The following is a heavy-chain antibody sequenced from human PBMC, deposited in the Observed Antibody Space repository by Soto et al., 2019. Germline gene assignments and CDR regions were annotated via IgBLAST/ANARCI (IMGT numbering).Heavy chain of an antibody. D-gene: IGHD3-10*01. CDR3: VRDLNGSGDY. Sequence: SETLSVTCTFSGGSTTIDYWSWIRQPPGKGLEWLGYIFHSLGAKYNPSLGSRGTISLDTSKNQLSLSLRSVTAADTAIYFCVRDLNGSGDYWGQGTLVTVS. CDR2: IFHSLGA. CDR1: GGSTTIDY. V-gene: IGHV4-59*01. J-gene: IGHJ4*02.